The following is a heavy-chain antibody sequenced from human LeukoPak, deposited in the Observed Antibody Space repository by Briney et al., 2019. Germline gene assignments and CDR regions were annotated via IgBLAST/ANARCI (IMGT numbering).Heavy chain of an antibody. CDR2: ISAYNGNT. CDR3: ARRNGDYDAFDI. J-gene: IGHJ3*02. V-gene: IGHV1-18*01. Sequence: ASVKVSCKASDYTFTSYGISWVRQAPGQGLEWMGWISAYNGNTSYAQKLQGRVTMTTDTSTSTAYMELSRLRSDDTAVYYCARRNGDYDAFDIWGQGTMVTVSS. D-gene: IGHD4-17*01. CDR1: DYTFTSYG.